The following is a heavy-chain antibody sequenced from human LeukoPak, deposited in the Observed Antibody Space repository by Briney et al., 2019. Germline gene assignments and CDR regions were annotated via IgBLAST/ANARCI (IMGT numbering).Heavy chain of an antibody. D-gene: IGHD3-10*01. J-gene: IGHJ3*02. Sequence: GGSPRLSCAASGFTVSSNYMSWVRQAPGKGLEWVSVIYSGGSTYYADSVKGRFTISRDNSKNTLYLQMNSLRAEDTAVYYCAKQYGSGSYYPDAFDIWGQGTMVTVSS. CDR1: GFTVSSNY. V-gene: IGHV3-53*01. CDR2: IYSGGST. CDR3: AKQYGSGSYYPDAFDI.